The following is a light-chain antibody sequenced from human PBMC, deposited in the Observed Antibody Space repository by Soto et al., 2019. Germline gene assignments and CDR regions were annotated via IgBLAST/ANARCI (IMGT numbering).Light chain of an antibody. CDR2: EGS. CDR1: SSDVGAYNL. V-gene: IGLV2-23*01. J-gene: IGLJ3*02. CDR3: CSYAASPTFV. Sequence: QSVLTQPASVSGSPEQSITISCTGTSSDVGAYNLVSWYQQHPGKAPRLIIYEGSKRPSGISHRFSGSKSDNTASLTISGLRAEDEAQYHCCSYAASPTFVFGGGTKLTVL.